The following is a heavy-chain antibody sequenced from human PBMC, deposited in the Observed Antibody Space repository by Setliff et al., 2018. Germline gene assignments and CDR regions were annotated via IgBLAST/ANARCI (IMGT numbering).Heavy chain of an antibody. CDR2: IYYSGST. J-gene: IGHJ4*02. CDR1: GDSMSFSY. V-gene: IGHV4-59*12. Sequence: PSETLSLTCSVSGDSMSFSYWSWIRQPPGKGLEWIGYIYYSGSTDSHPSLKSRLTISRDTSKNQVSLKLNPVTATDTAVYYCARDLGHGGDSDYWGQGILVTVSS. CDR3: ARDLGHGGDSDY. D-gene: IGHD2-21*02.